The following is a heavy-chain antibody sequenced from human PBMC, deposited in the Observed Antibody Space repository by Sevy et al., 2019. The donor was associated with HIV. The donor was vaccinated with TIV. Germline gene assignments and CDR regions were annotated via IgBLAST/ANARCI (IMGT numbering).Heavy chain of an antibody. V-gene: IGHV3-15*01. Sequence: GGSLRLSCTVSGLKFSDAWMSWVRQAPGKGLECVGRIKSKGAGWTTDYAAPVKGRFTISRDDSKNTLYLQMNSLKTDDTAVYYCTHDISGYYSFHYWGQGTQVTVSS. CDR3: THDISGYYSFHY. D-gene: IGHD3-22*01. CDR2: IKSKGAGWTT. J-gene: IGHJ4*02. CDR1: GLKFSDAW.